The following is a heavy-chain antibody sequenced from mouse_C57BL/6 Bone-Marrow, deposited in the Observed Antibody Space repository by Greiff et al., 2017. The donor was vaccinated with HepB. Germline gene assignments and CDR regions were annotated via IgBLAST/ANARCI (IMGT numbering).Heavy chain of an antibody. V-gene: IGHV1-9*01. J-gene: IGHJ4*01. CDR1: GYTFTGYW. CDR2: ILPGSGST. D-gene: IGHD1-1*01. CDR3: AREPTTVVPYYYAMDY. Sequence: QVQLKQSGAELMKPGASVKLSCKATGYTFTGYWIEWVKQRPGHGLEWIGEILPGSGSTNYNEKFKGKATFTADTSSNTAYMQLSSLTTEDSAIYYCAREPTTVVPYYYAMDYWGQGTSVTVSS.